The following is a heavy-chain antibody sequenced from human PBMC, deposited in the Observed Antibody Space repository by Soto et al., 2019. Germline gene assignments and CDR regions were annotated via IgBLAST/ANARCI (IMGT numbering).Heavy chain of an antibody. V-gene: IGHV3-11*06. CDR2: IRSSSRYT. J-gene: IGHJ2*01. Sequence: QVQLVESGGGLVKPGGSLILSCAASGFTFSDYYMSWIRQAPGKGLEWVSYIRSSSRYTNYADSVKGRFTISRYNAKNSLCLKMNSLRAEDTAVYYCASSDASSGYLSEYFDLWGRGTLVTVSS. CDR3: ASSDASSGYLSEYFDL. D-gene: IGHD3-22*01. CDR1: GFTFSDYY.